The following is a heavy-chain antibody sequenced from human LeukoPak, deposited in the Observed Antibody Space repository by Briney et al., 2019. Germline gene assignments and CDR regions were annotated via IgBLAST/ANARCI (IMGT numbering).Heavy chain of an antibody. Sequence: SVKVSCKASGGTFSSYAISWVRQAPGQGLEWMGGIIPIFGTANYAQKFQGRVTITADESTSAAYMELSSLRSEDTAVYYCARSNTMIVVFFDYWGQGTLVTVSS. J-gene: IGHJ4*02. V-gene: IGHV1-69*13. CDR1: GGTFSSYA. D-gene: IGHD3-22*01. CDR3: ARSNTMIVVFFDY. CDR2: IIPIFGTA.